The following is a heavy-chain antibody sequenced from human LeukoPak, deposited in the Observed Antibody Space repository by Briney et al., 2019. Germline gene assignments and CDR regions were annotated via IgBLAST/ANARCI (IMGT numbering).Heavy chain of an antibody. CDR3: ARIKVGATFDY. Sequence: SETLSLTCTVSGGSISDGGYYWSWVRQHPGKGLEWIGYIYYSGSTYYNPSLESRVTISIDTSKNQFSLKLISVTAADTAVYSCARIKVGATFDYWGQGTLVTVSS. CDR2: IYYSGST. J-gene: IGHJ4*02. V-gene: IGHV4-31*03. D-gene: IGHD1-26*01. CDR1: GGSISDGGYY.